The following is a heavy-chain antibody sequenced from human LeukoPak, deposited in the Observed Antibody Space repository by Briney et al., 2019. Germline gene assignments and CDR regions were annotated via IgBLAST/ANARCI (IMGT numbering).Heavy chain of an antibody. CDR3: ARVYYDSSGDDAFDI. V-gene: IGHV4-39*01. CDR1: GGSISSSSYY. D-gene: IGHD3-22*01. Sequence: SETLSLTCTVSGGSISSSSYYWGWIRQPPGKGLEWIGSIYYSGSTYYNPSLKSRVTISVDTSKNQFSLKLSSVTAADTAVYYCARVYYDSSGDDAFDIWGQGTMVTVSS. J-gene: IGHJ3*02. CDR2: IYYSGST.